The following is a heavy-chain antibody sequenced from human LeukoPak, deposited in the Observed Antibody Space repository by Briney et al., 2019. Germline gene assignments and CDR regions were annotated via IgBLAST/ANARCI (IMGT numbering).Heavy chain of an antibody. V-gene: IGHV4-39*01. CDR2: IYYSGST. D-gene: IGHD3-3*01. J-gene: IGHJ2*01. Sequence: PSETLSLTCTVSGGSISSSSYYWGWIRQPPGKGLEWIGCIYYSGSTYYNPSLKSRVTISVDTSKNQFSLKLSSVTAADTAVYYCARLNYDFWSGYYWYFDLWGRGTLVTVSS. CDR1: GGSISSSSYY. CDR3: ARLNYDFWSGYYWYFDL.